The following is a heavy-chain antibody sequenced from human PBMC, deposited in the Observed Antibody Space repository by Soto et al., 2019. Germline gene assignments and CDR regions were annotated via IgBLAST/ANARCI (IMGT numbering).Heavy chain of an antibody. J-gene: IGHJ5*02. Sequence: SETLSLTCAVSGYSISSGYYWGWLRQPPGKGLEWSGSIYHGGSTYYNPSLNSRVTLSIDMTNNHVSLILNSVTAADTAVYYCARVGPWVPYYYVSSPYTFENWFDPWGQGTLVTVSS. D-gene: IGHD3-22*01. V-gene: IGHV4-38-2*01. CDR1: GYSISSGYY. CDR3: ARVGPWVPYYYVSSPYTFENWFDP. CDR2: IYHGGST.